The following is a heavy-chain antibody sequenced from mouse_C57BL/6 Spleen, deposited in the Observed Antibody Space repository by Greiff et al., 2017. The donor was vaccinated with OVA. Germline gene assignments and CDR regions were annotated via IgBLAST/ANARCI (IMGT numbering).Heavy chain of an antibody. CDR1: GYSFTGYY. Sequence: EVKLQESGPELVKPGASVKISCKASGYSFTGYYINWVKQSPEKSLEWIGEINPSTGGTTYNQKFKAKATLTVDKSSSTAYMQLKSLTSEDSAVYYCARNYYGPFAYWGQGTLVTVSA. D-gene: IGHD1-1*01. CDR2: INPSTGGT. CDR3: ARNYYGPFAY. V-gene: IGHV1-42*01. J-gene: IGHJ3*01.